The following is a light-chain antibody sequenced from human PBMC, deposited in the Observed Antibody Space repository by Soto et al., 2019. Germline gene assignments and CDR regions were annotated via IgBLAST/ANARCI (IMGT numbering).Light chain of an antibody. CDR2: DTS. CDR3: QQRSNWPLT. CDR1: QSVSYY. V-gene: IGKV3-11*01. J-gene: IGKJ4*01. Sequence: EIMLTQSPATLSLSPGERATLSCRASQSVSYYLAWYQQKPGQAPRLLIYDTSNRATGIPARFSGSGSGTDFTLTISSLEPEDFALYYCQQRSNWPLTFGGGTKVEIK.